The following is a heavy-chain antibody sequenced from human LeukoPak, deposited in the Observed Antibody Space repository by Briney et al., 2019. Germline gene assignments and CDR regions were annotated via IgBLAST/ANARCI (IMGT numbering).Heavy chain of an antibody. J-gene: IGHJ4*02. Sequence: TLSLTCTVSGGSISSDGYYWTWIRQHPGTGLEWIGYIYYSGSTYYNPSLKSRVTISVDTSKNQFSLKLSSVTAADTAVYYCARAYSSSSEVDYWGQGTLVTVSS. D-gene: IGHD6-6*01. CDR3: ARAYSSSSEVDY. CDR1: GGSISSDGYY. CDR2: IYYSGST. V-gene: IGHV4-31*03.